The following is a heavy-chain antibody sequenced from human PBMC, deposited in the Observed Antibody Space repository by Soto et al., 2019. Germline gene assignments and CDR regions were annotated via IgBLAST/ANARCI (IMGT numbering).Heavy chain of an antibody. CDR3: ARDAPPEDY. Sequence: QVQLVQSGAEVKKPGASVKVSCKASGYTFTSYGISWVRQAPGQGLEWMGWIRPYNGNPNYAQKLQGRVTMTTDTSTSTANMALRSLRSDDTAEYFCARDAPPEDYGGQGTLVTVAS. V-gene: IGHV1-18*01. J-gene: IGHJ4*02. CDR1: GYTFTSYG. CDR2: IRPYNGNP.